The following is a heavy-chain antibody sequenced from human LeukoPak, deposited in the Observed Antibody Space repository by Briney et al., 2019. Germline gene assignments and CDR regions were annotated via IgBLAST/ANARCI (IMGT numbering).Heavy chain of an antibody. CDR2: IIPILGIA. J-gene: IGHJ4*02. V-gene: IGHV1-69*04. Sequence: SVKVSCKASGGTFSSYAISWVRQAPGQGLEWMGRIIPILGIANYAQKFQGRVTITADKSTSTAYMELSSLRSEDTAVYYCARVVGYSYVYFDYWGQGTLVTVSS. CDR1: GGTFSSYA. CDR3: ARVVGYSYVYFDY. D-gene: IGHD5-18*01.